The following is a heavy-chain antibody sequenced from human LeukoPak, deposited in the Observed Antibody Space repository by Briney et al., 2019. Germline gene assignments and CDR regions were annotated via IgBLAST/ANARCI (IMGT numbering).Heavy chain of an antibody. CDR1: GFTFGDYA. J-gene: IGHJ4*02. CDR2: IRSKAHGGTT. CDR3: TRVRYFDWLFDY. V-gene: IGHV3-49*04. D-gene: IGHD3-9*01. Sequence: GGSLRLSCTASGFTFGDYAMSWVRQAPGKGLEWVGFIRSKAHGGTTEYAASVKGRFTISRDDSKSIAYLQMNSLKTEDTAVYYCTRVRYFDWLFDYWGQGTLVTVSS.